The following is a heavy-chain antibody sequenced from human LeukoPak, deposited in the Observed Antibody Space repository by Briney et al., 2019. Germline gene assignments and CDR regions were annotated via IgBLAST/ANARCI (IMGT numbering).Heavy chain of an antibody. CDR3: ARGLSGYDWGSDWFDP. V-gene: IGHV1-8*01. Sequence: GASGKVSCKASGYTFSSYDINWVRQATGQGLEWVGWMKPNSGNTGYAQKFRGRVTMTRNTSLNTATMELSRLTSEDTAVYYCARGLSGYDWGSDWFDPWGQGTLVTVSS. CDR1: GYTFSSYD. J-gene: IGHJ5*02. D-gene: IGHD5-12*01. CDR2: MKPNSGNT.